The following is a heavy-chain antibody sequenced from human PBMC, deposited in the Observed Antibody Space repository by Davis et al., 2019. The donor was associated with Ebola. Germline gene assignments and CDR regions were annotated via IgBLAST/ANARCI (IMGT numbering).Heavy chain of an antibody. CDR2: ISWNSGSI. CDR3: AKDTYYYYGMDV. V-gene: IGHV3-9*01. CDR1: GFTFNTYY. Sequence: SLKISCAASGFTFNTYYMHWVRQAPGKGLEWVSGISWNSGSIGYADSMKGRFTISRDNAKNSLYLQMNSLRAEDTALYYCAKDTYYYYGMDVWGQGTTVTVSS. J-gene: IGHJ6*02.